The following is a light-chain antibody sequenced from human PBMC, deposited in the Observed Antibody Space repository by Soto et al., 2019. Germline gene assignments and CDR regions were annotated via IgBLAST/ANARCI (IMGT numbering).Light chain of an antibody. Sequence: QSALTQSASVSGSPGQSITISCTGTSSDVGGYKSVSWYQQHPGKAPKLMIYEVSNRPSGVSNRFSGFKSGNTASLTISGLQAEDEADYFCLSYTSSNSWVFGGGTQLTVL. J-gene: IGLJ3*02. CDR2: EVS. CDR1: SSDVGGYKS. CDR3: LSYTSSNSWV. V-gene: IGLV2-14*01.